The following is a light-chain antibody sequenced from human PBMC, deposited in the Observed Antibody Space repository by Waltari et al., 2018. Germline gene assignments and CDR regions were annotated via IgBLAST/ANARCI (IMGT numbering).Light chain of an antibody. CDR3: CSNAREDTPLWV. CDR1: RRDLGNYNY. J-gene: IGLJ3*02. Sequence: QSALTHPASVSGSPGQSLTISRTGTRRDLGNYNYVSWYQQHPGRAPKPIFYELSNRTAGASLRFSAFTAGNTASLTSSGRQADDEASYYYCSNAREDTPLWVFGGGTKLTVL. V-gene: IGLV2-14*01. CDR2: ELS.